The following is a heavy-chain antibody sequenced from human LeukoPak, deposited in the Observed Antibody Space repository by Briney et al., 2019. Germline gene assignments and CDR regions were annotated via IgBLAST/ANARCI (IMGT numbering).Heavy chain of an antibody. J-gene: IGHJ4*02. V-gene: IGHV3-33*01. Sequence: QSGGSLRLSCAASGFTFSSFAMHWVRQSPGKGLEWVAVIWYDGSNKLYADSVKGRFTISRDNSRNTLYLQMNSLSAEDTAVYYCARDRYSSIWSVFEYWGQGALVTVSS. CDR3: ARDRYSSIWSVFEY. CDR2: IWYDGSNK. CDR1: GFTFSSFA. D-gene: IGHD6-13*01.